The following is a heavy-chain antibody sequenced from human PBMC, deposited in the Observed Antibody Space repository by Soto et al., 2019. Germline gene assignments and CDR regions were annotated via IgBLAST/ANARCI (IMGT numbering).Heavy chain of an antibody. CDR2: IYPGASDI. D-gene: IGHD3-10*01. V-gene: IGHV5-51*01. J-gene: IGHJ4*02. CDR3: ARQGTSSGSDYAAFDF. Sequence: PGESLKISCQASCYTFIYFWVAWVRQLPGKGLEWMGVIYPGASDIRYSPSFEGHVTISADKSTNTAYLQWSSLEAADTAIYYCARQGTSSGSDYAAFDFWGPGTLVTVS. CDR1: CYTFIYFW.